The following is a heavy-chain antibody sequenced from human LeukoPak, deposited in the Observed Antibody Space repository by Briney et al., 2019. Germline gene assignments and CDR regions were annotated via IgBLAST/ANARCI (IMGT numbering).Heavy chain of an antibody. Sequence: GASVKVSCKASGYTFSSYGINWVRQATGQGLEWMGWMNPNSGNTGYAQKFQGRVTITRNTSISTAYMELSSLRSEDTAVYHCARVYGVRYFDWLLSSYYYYYMDVWGKGTTVTVSS. CDR3: ARVYGVRYFDWLLSSYYYYYMDV. J-gene: IGHJ6*03. D-gene: IGHD3-9*01. CDR1: GYTFSSYG. CDR2: MNPNSGNT. V-gene: IGHV1-8*03.